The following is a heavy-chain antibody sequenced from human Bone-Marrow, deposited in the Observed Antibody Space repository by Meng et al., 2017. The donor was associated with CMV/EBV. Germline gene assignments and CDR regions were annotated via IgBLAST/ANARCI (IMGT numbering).Heavy chain of an antibody. CDR1: GFTFSNAW. D-gene: IGHD2-2*02. CDR3: TTLEAIVVVPAATPNYYYCIDF. Sequence: GGSLRPSCAASGFTFSNAWMSWVRQAPGKGWEWVGRIKGKTDGGTIDYAAPVKGRFTIPRDDSKNTLYLQMNSLKNEDTAVYYCTTLEAIVVVPAATPNYYYCIDFWGQGPTATVSS. V-gene: IGHV3-15*01. J-gene: IGHJ6*02. CDR2: IKGKTDGGTI.